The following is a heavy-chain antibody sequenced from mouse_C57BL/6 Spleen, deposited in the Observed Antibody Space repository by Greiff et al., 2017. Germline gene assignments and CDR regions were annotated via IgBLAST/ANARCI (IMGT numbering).Heavy chain of an antibody. CDR2: IDPSDSYT. D-gene: IGHD1-1*01. J-gene: IGHJ3*01. CDR3: ARSDYGSSSWFAY. Sequence: QVQLQQPGAELVMPGASVKLSCKASGYTFTSYWMHWVKQRPGQGLEWIGEIDPSDSYTNYNQKFKGKSTLTVDKSSSTAYMQLSSLTSEDSAVYYCARSDYGSSSWFAYWGQGTLVTVSA. V-gene: IGHV1-69*01. CDR1: GYTFTSYW.